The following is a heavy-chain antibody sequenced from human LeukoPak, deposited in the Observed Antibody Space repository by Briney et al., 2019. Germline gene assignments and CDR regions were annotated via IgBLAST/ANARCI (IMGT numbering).Heavy chain of an antibody. Sequence: ASVKVSCKASGYTFTGYYMHWVRQAPGQGLEWMGRIIPIFGTANYAQKFQGRVTITTDESTSTAYMELSSLRSEDTAVYYCASPRYYDSSGYWSDAFDIWGQGTMVTVSS. V-gene: IGHV1-69*05. D-gene: IGHD3-22*01. CDR1: GYTFTGYY. CDR3: ASPRYYDSSGYWSDAFDI. J-gene: IGHJ3*02. CDR2: IIPIFGTA.